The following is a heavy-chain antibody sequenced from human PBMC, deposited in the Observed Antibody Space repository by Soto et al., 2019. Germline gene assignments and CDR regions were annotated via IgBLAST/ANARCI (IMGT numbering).Heavy chain of an antibody. CDR1: GYSFTSYW. Sequence: GESLKISCKGSGYSFTSYWISWVRQMPGKGLEWMGRIDPSDSYTNYSPSFQGHVTISADKSISTAYLQWSSLKASDTAMYYCARTLKIGYCSSTSCPRDYYYGMDVWGQGTTVTVS. CDR2: IDPSDSYT. J-gene: IGHJ6*02. CDR3: ARTLKIGYCSSTSCPRDYYYGMDV. V-gene: IGHV5-10-1*01. D-gene: IGHD2-2*01.